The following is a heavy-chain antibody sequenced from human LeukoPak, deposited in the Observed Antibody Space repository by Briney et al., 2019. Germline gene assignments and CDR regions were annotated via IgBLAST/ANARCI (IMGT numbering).Heavy chain of an antibody. V-gene: IGHV4-4*02. CDR2: IYHSGST. Sequence: SETLSLTCAVSGGSISSNNWWSWVRQPPGKGLEWIGEIYHSGSTNYNPSLKSRVTISVDKSKNQFSLELSSVTAADTAVYYCATYYDSSGYKLDYWGQGTLVTVSS. J-gene: IGHJ4*02. D-gene: IGHD3-22*01. CDR1: GGSISSNNW. CDR3: ATYYDSSGYKLDY.